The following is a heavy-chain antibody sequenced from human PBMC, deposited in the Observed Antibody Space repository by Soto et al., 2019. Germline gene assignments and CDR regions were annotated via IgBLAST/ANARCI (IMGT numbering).Heavy chain of an antibody. CDR3: AKDGPSPTPASDYGDYGKVTRDRYYYYGMDV. CDR1: GFTFSSYG. Sequence: GGSLRLSCAASGFTFSSYGMHWVRQAPGKGLEWVAVISYDGSNKYYADSVKGRFTISRDNSKNTLYLQMNSLRAEDTAVYYCAKDGPSPTPASDYGDYGKVTRDRYYYYGMDVWGQGTTVTVSS. J-gene: IGHJ6*02. CDR2: ISYDGSNK. V-gene: IGHV3-30*18. D-gene: IGHD4-17*01.